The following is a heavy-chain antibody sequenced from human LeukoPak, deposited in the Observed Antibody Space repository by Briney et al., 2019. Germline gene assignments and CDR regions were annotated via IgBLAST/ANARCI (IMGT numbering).Heavy chain of an antibody. CDR3: ASHGSPRGYSAYYFDY. Sequence: ASVKVSCKASGYAFTSYGISWVRQAPGQGLEWMGWISAYNGNTNYAQKLQGRVTMTTDTSTSTAYMELRSLRSDDTAVYYCASHGSPRGYSAYYFDYWGQGTLVTVSS. CDR1: GYAFTSYG. J-gene: IGHJ4*02. D-gene: IGHD5-12*01. V-gene: IGHV1-18*01. CDR2: ISAYNGNT.